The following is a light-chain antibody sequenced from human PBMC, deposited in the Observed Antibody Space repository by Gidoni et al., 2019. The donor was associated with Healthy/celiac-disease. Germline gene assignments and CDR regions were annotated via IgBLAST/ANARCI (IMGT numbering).Light chain of an antibody. CDR3: HQYGTSPQT. Sequence: IGFTPSPGTLSLSPGERATLSCRASQSVSSSYLAWYQQKPGQAPRLLIYGASSRATGIPDRFSGSGSGTDFTLTISRLEPEDFAVYYCHQYGTSPQTFGQGTKLEIK. CDR1: QSVSSSY. J-gene: IGKJ2*01. CDR2: GAS. V-gene: IGKV3-20*01.